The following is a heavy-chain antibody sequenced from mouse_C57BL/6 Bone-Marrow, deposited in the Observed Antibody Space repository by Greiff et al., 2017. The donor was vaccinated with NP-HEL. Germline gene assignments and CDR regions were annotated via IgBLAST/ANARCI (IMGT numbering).Heavy chain of an antibody. D-gene: IGHD2-5*01. V-gene: IGHV1-54*01. CDR2: INPGSGGT. CDR3: ARRRDSNYFDY. J-gene: IGHJ2*01. Sequence: QVQLKESGAELVRPGTSVKVSCKASGYAFTNYLIEWVKQRPGQGLEWIGVINPGSGGTNYNEKFKGKATLTADKSSSTAYMQLSSLTSEDSAVYFCARRRDSNYFDYWGQGTTLTVSS. CDR1: GYAFTNYL.